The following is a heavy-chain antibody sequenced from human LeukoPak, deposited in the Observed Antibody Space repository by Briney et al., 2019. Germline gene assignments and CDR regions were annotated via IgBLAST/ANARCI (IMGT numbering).Heavy chain of an antibody. Sequence: GGSLRLSCAASGFTFSSDWMHWVRQAPGKGLVWVSRINSDGSTTKYADSVRGRFTISRDNAKNTLYLQMNSLGVEDTAVYYCARDRYYSFDYWGQGTLVTVSS. J-gene: IGHJ4*02. V-gene: IGHV3-74*03. CDR3: ARDRYYSFDY. D-gene: IGHD2-15*01. CDR2: INSDGSTT. CDR1: GFTFSSDW.